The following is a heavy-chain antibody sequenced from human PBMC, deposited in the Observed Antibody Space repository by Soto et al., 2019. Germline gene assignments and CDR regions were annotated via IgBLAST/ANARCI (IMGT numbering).Heavy chain of an antibody. CDR1: GRSISDYY. CDR3: ARDGGTITTSY. Sequence: PSETLSLTCTVSGRSISDYYWSWIRQPPGKGLEWIAYIYYTGRTFYNPSLKGRVTISVDTSKNQFSLKLSSVTAADTAVYYCARDGGTITTSYWGQGTLVTVSS. D-gene: IGHD3-9*01. J-gene: IGHJ4*02. CDR2: IYYTGRT. V-gene: IGHV4-59*01.